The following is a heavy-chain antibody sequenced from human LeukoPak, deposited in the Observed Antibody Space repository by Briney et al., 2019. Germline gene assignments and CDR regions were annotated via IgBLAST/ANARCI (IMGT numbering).Heavy chain of an antibody. D-gene: IGHD2-15*01. J-gene: IGHJ4*02. CDR2: HGGNT. Sequence: SETLSLTCAVYGESFDTYYWSCIRQPPGKGQHGGNTNYNPSLKSRVTISVDTSKNQFSLKLSSVTAADTAVYYCAREDCSGGSCQHNYFDYWGQGTLVTVSS. CDR1: GESFDTYY. V-gene: IGHV4-34*01. CDR3: AREDCSGGSCQHNYFDY.